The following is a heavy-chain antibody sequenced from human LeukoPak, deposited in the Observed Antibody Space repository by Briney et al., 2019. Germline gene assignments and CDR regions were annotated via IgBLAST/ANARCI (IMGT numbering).Heavy chain of an antibody. J-gene: IGHJ4*02. Sequence: PGGSLRLTCAASGFTFSSYSMNWVRQAPGKGLEWVSSISSSSSYIYYADSVKGRFTISRDNAKNSLYLQMNSLRAEDTAVYYCARVYYYGSGCPYYFDYWGQGTLVTVSS. D-gene: IGHD3-10*01. CDR1: GFTFSSYS. CDR3: ARVYYYGSGCPYYFDY. V-gene: IGHV3-21*01. CDR2: ISSSSSYI.